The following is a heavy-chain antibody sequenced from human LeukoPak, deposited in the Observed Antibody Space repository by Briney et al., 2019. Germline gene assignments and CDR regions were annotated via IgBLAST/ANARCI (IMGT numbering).Heavy chain of an antibody. CDR3: ARAGRYYGSSGYFQLDY. V-gene: IGHV3-11*04. D-gene: IGHD3-22*01. Sequence: GGSLRLSCAASGFTFSDYYMSWIRQAPGKGLEWGSYISSGGSTIYYADSVKGRFTISRDNARNSLYLQMNSLRAEDTAVYYCARAGRYYGSSGYFQLDYWGQGTLVTVSS. CDR1: GFTFSDYY. CDR2: ISSGGSTI. J-gene: IGHJ4*02.